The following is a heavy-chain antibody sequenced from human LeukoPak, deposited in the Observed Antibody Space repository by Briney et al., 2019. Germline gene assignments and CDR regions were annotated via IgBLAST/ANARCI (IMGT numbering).Heavy chain of an antibody. D-gene: IGHD3-10*01. V-gene: IGHV4-4*07. CDR2: IYTSGTI. Sequence: SSETLSLTCTVSGGSISSYYWSWIRQPAGTALEWIGRIYTSGTITYNPSLKSRVTMSVDTSKNQFSLKLSSVTAADTAVYYCARDSGTTGEVKFDPWAQGTLVTVSS. CDR1: GGSISSYY. CDR3: ARDSGTTGEVKFDP. J-gene: IGHJ5*02.